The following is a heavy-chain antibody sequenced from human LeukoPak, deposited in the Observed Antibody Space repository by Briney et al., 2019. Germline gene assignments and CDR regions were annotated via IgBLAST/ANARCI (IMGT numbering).Heavy chain of an antibody. CDR2: ISGSGGST. CDR3: AKEPPYSSSWGTFDY. CDR1: GFTFSSYA. D-gene: IGHD6-13*01. V-gene: IGHV3-23*01. J-gene: IGHJ4*02. Sequence: GGSLRLSCAASGFTFSSYAMSWVRRAPWKRLEWVSAISGSGGSTYYADSVKGRFTISRDNSKNTLYLQMNSLRAEDTAVYYCAKEPPYSSSWGTFDYWGQGTLVTVSS.